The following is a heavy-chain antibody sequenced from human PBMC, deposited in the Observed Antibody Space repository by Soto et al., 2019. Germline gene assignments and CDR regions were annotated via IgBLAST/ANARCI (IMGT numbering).Heavy chain of an antibody. D-gene: IGHD1-1*01. CDR3: ARVHKVSGDYFYYYGIDV. J-gene: IGHJ6*02. CDR1: GFIFSDYY. CDR2: VSSSGSYK. Sequence: QVQLVESGGGLVTPGGSLRLSCAASGFIFSDYYMTWIRQAPGKGLEWVSYVSSSGSYKSYADSVKGRFTISRDNAKKSXXLQMNSLRADDTALYYCARVHKVSGDYFYYYGIDVWGQGATVTVSS. V-gene: IGHV3-11*05.